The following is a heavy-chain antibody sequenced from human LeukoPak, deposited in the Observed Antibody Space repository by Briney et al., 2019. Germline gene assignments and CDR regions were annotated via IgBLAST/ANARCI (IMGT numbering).Heavy chain of an antibody. J-gene: IGHJ4*02. CDR2: INHSGST. V-gene: IGHV4-34*01. CDR1: GGSFSGYY. CDR3: ARIAVVGLFDY. D-gene: IGHD6-19*01. Sequence: SETPSLTCAVYGGSFSGYYWSWIRQPPGKGLEWIGEINHSGSTNYNPSLKSRVTISVDTSKNQFSLKLSSVTAADTAVYYCARIAVVGLFDYWGQGTLVTVSS.